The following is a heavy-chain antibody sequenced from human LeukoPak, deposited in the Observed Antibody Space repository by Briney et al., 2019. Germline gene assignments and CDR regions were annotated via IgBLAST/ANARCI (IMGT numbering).Heavy chain of an antibody. CDR2: INYSGTT. D-gene: IGHD6-19*01. V-gene: IGHV4-59*01. J-gene: IGHJ4*02. CDR1: GGSISRYY. CDR3: AGGGQWLAFDQ. Sequence: SETLSLTCTVSGGSISRYYWSWIRQPPGKGLEWIGYINYSGTTNYNPSLKYRVTISVDTSQNQFSLKPCSVTAADTAVYYCAGGGQWLAFDQWGQGTLVTVSS.